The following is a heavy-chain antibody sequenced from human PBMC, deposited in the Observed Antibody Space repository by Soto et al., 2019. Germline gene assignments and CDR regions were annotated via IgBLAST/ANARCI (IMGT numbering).Heavy chain of an antibody. CDR1: GFTFSGDW. Sequence: PGGSLRLSCAASGFTFSGDWMHWVRQAAGKGLVWVSRINTDGSSTNYADSVKGRFTISRDNAKNTLYLQMNSLRVDDTAVYYCARGPRGLYHHDYWGQGALVTVSS. J-gene: IGHJ4*02. CDR2: INTDGSST. CDR3: ARGPRGLYHHDY. V-gene: IGHV3-74*01. D-gene: IGHD2-2*01.